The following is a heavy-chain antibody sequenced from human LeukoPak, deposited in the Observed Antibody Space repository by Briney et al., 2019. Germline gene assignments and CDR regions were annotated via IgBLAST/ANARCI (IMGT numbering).Heavy chain of an antibody. CDR3: ARHDSSGHRHDGDAFDI. J-gene: IGHJ3*02. CDR2: IKYGGDT. D-gene: IGHD3-22*01. CDR1: GDSISSYF. Sequence: PSETLSLSCGVYGDSISSYFWNWIRQSPGEGLEWIGEIKYGGDTNYNPSLKSRASISMDTSTNQFSLILTSLTRADTAVYYCARHDSSGHRHDGDAFDIWGQGTMVTVSS. V-gene: IGHV4-34*01.